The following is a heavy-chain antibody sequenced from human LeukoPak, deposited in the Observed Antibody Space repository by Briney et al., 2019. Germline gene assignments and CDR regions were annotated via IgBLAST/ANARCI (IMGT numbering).Heavy chain of an antibody. CDR2: IKSKTDGGTT. J-gene: IGHJ4*02. D-gene: IGHD1-26*01. V-gene: IGHV3-15*01. CDR3: TPILVHSGSYQPIDY. Sequence: PGGSLRLSCAASGFTFSNAWMSWVRQAPGKGLEWVGRIKSKTDGGTTDYAAPVKGRFTISRDDSKYTAYLQMNSLKTEDTAVYYCTPILVHSGSYQPIDYWGQGTLVTVSS. CDR1: GFTFSNAW.